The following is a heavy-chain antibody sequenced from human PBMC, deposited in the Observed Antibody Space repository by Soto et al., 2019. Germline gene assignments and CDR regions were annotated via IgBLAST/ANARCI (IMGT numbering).Heavy chain of an antibody. CDR1: GFTFSNCD. CDR3: ARGVLGPGDYYYGMDV. CDR2: IGAASGT. V-gene: IGHV3-13*01. Sequence: LRLSCAASGFTFSNCDMHWVRQAPGEGLEWVSGIGAASGTYYPVSVQGRFTVSRDNAKKSLYLQMNSLRAGDAAVYYCARGVLGPGDYYYGMDVWGQGTTVTVSS. J-gene: IGHJ6*02. D-gene: IGHD7-27*01.